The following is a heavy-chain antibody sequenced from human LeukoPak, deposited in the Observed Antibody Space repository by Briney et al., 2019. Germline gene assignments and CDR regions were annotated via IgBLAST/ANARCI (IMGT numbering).Heavy chain of an antibody. CDR2: ISSSSSYI. Sequence: PGGSLRLSCAASGFTFSSYEMNWVRQAPGKGLEWVSSISSSSSYIYYADSVKGRFTISRDNAKNSLYLQMNSLRAEDTAVYYCARGRVSSGSYYNYYYYYMDVWGKGTTVTVSS. D-gene: IGHD3-10*01. CDR3: ARGRVSSGSYYNYYYYYMDV. J-gene: IGHJ6*03. CDR1: GFTFSSYE. V-gene: IGHV3-21*01.